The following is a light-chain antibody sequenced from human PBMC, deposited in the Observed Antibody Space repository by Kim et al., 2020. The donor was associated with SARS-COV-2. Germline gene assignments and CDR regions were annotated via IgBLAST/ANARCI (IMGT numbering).Light chain of an antibody. CDR3: QQYDRRPLT. CDR1: QSLLTDSNNKNS. V-gene: IGKV4-1*01. Sequence: DIVMTQSPDSLAVSLGERATIKCRSSQSLLTDSNNKNSLAWYQQRPGQPPKLLIYWASTRKSGVPDRFTGSGSGTDFTLTITSLQAEDVAVYYCQQYDRRPLTFGGGTKVDIK. J-gene: IGKJ4*01. CDR2: WAS.